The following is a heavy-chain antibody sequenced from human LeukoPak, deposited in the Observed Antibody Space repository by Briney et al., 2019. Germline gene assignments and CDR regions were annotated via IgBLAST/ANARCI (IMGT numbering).Heavy chain of an antibody. J-gene: IGHJ4*02. CDR3: AKDKDTPATAQPQRGYFES. D-gene: IGHD2-21*02. CDR1: GFPFSGSG. Sequence: GGSLRLSCAASGFPFSGSGMHWVRQAPGKGLEWVAIIWYDGSNQYYADSVKGRFTISRDNSKNTVDLQMNSLRAEDMAVYFCAKDKDTPATAQPQRGYFESWGRGTLVTVSS. CDR2: IWYDGSNQ. V-gene: IGHV3-33*06.